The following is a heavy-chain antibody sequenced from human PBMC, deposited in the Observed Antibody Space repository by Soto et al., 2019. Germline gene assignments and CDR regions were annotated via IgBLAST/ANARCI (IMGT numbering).Heavy chain of an antibody. D-gene: IGHD2-15*01. CDR2: VSGSGGTT. Sequence: GGSLRLSCAASGFTFSSYAINWVRQAPGKGLEWVSVVSGSGGTTYYADSVKGRFTISRDNSKNTVYVQMNSLRVDDTAVYYCARTGGILGIDPWGQGTLVTVSS. J-gene: IGHJ5*02. CDR1: GFTFSSYA. V-gene: IGHV3-23*01. CDR3: ARTGGILGIDP.